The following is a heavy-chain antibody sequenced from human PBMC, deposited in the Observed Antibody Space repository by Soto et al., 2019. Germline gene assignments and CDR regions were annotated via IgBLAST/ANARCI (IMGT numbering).Heavy chain of an antibody. Sequence: SVKVSCRASGGTFSSYAISWVREARGQGLEWMGGIIPIFGTANYAQKFQGRVTITSDESTSTAYMELSSLRSEDPAGYCWARDSKFYPGCCDIWGQGTMVTVSS. V-gene: IGHV1-69*13. D-gene: IGHD6-19*01. J-gene: IGHJ3*02. CDR2: IIPIFGTA. CDR3: ARDSKFYPGCCDI. CDR1: GGTFSSYA.